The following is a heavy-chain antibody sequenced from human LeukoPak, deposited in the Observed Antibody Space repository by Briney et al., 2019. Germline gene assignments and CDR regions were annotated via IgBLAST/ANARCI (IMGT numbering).Heavy chain of an antibody. CDR3: ARAALINP. Sequence: GGSLRLSCTASGFTFGDYAMSWDRQAPGKGLEWVANIKQDGSEKYYVDSVRGRFTISRDNAKNSLYLQMNSLRAEDTAVYYCARAALINPWGQGTLVTVSS. D-gene: IGHD3-16*01. J-gene: IGHJ5*02. V-gene: IGHV3-7*01. CDR1: GFTFGDYA. CDR2: IKQDGSEK.